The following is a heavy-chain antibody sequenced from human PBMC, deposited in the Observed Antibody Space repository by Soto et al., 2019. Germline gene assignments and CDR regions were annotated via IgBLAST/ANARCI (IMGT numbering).Heavy chain of an antibody. V-gene: IGHV1-69*02. J-gene: IGHJ3*02. CDR1: GGTFSSYT. CDR3: ARTFGDPPEDAFDI. CDR2: IIPILGIA. Sequence: QVQLVQSGAEVKKPGSSVKVSCKASGGTFSSYTISWVRQAPGQGLEWMGRIIPILGIANYAQKFQGRVTITADKSTSTDYMELSSLRSEDTAVYYCARTFGDPPEDAFDIWGQGTMVTVSS. D-gene: IGHD3-10*01.